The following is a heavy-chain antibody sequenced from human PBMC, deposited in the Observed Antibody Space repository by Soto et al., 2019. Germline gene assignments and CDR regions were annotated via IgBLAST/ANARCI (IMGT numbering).Heavy chain of an antibody. J-gene: IGHJ4*02. CDR1: GGSFSGYY. V-gene: IGHV4-34*01. CDR2: INHSGST. D-gene: IGHD6-19*01. CDR3: ARGLIVAGTVSRYFDY. Sequence: QVQLQQWGAGLLKPSETLSLTCAVYGGSFSGYYWSWIRQPPGKGLEWIGEINHSGSTNYNPALKGRVTISVDTSKNQFSLKLSSVTAADTAVYYCARGLIVAGTVSRYFDYWGQGTLVTVSS.